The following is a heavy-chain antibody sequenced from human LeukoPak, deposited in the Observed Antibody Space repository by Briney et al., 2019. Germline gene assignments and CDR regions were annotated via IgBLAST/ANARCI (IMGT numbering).Heavy chain of an antibody. CDR2: IIPIFGTA. J-gene: IGHJ5*02. CDR1: GGTFSSYA. CDR3: ARVAGNSNYVWGKFHWFDP. D-gene: IGHD3-16*01. Sequence: SVKVSCKASGGTFSSYAISWVRQAPGQGLEWMGGIIPIFGTANYAQKFQGRVTITADESTSTAYMELSSLRSEDTAVYYCARVAGNSNYVWGKFHWFDPWGQGTLVTASS. V-gene: IGHV1-69*13.